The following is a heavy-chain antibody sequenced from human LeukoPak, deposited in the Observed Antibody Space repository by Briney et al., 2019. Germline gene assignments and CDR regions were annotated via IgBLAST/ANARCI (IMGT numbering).Heavy chain of an antibody. CDR3: ARGGSGYETVCPY. CDR1: GYTFTGYY. CDR2: INPNSGGT. Sequence: ASVKVSCKASGYTFTGYYMHWVRQAPGQGLEWMGWINPNSGGTNYAQKFQGRVTMTRDTSISTAYMELGRLRSDDTAVYYCARGGSGYETVCPYWGQGTLVTVSS. D-gene: IGHD5-12*01. J-gene: IGHJ4*02. V-gene: IGHV1-2*02.